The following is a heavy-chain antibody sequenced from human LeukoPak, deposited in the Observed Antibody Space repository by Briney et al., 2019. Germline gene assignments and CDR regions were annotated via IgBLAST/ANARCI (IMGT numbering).Heavy chain of an antibody. CDR3: ARMWGHYYDSSGYFDY. D-gene: IGHD3-22*01. CDR1: GGSISSYY. CDR2: IYYSGST. Sequence: SETLSLTCTVSGGSISSYYWSWIRQPPGKGLEWIGYIYYSGSTNYNPSLRSRAAISVDTSKNQFSLKLSSVTAADTAVYYCARMWGHYYDSSGYFDYWGQGTLVTVSS. J-gene: IGHJ4*02. V-gene: IGHV4-59*01.